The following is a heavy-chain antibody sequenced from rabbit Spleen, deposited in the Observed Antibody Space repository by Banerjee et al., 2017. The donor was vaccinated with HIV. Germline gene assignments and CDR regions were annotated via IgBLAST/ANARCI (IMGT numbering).Heavy chain of an antibody. CDR2: IDSGSSGFT. V-gene: IGHV1S45*01. CDR1: GFSFSNKAV. CDR3: ARRYTGGIGYGSGYFTL. J-gene: IGHJ4*01. D-gene: IGHD1-1*01. Sequence: QEQLVESGGGLVKPEGSLKLSCTASGFSFSNKAVMCWVRQAPGKGLEWIACIDSGSSGFTYYATWAKGRFTCSKTSSTTVTLQMTSLTAADTATYFCARRYTGGIGYGSGYFTLWGQGTLVTVS.